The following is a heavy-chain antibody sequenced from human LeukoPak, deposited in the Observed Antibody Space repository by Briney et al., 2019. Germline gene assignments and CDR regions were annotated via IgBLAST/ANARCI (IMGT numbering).Heavy chain of an antibody. D-gene: IGHD2-2*01. Sequence: GGSLRLSCTASGFTLSYYWLRWVRQAPGKGLEGVAKIKRDGSEMFYVDSVKRRSTISRDNAKNSLYLQMNSLRAEDTAVYYCERAGGTYQLLFRDWGQGNLVTVSS. CDR2: IKRDGSEM. CDR3: ERAGGTYQLLFRD. J-gene: IGHJ4*02. CDR1: GFTLSYYW. V-gene: IGHV3-7*01.